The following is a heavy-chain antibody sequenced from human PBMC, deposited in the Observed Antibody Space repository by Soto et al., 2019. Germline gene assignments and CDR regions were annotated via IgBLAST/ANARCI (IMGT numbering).Heavy chain of an antibody. CDR1: GFTLSNFA. CDR3: AKDTSCSPYYMDV. J-gene: IGHJ6*03. Sequence: EVQVLESGGGSVQPGGSLRLSCAASGFTLSNFAMSWVRHAPGKGLEWVSEISGSTGTTYYADSVKGRFIISRDNSKNTLHLQMNSLRAEDTAVYYCAKDTSCSPYYMDVWGKGTTVTVSS. D-gene: IGHD2-2*01. CDR2: ISGSTGTT. V-gene: IGHV3-23*01.